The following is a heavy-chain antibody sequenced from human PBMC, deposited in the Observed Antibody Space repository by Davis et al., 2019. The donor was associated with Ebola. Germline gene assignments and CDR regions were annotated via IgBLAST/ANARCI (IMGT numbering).Heavy chain of an antibody. V-gene: IGHV3-23*01. Sequence: PGGSLRLSCAASEFPFSTYAMSWVRRAPGKGLEWVSAISGSGTTTDYAVSVKGRFTISRDNSKNTLFLQMNSLRAEDTAIYYCAKAYCSSTSCHRPFDSWGQGTTVTVSS. CDR3: AKAYCSSTSCHRPFDS. CDR1: EFPFSTYA. CDR2: ISGSGTTT. D-gene: IGHD2-2*01. J-gene: IGHJ4*03.